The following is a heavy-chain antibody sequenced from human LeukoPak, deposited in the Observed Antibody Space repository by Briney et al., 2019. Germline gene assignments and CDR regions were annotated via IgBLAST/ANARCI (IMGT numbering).Heavy chain of an antibody. CDR1: GGSISSSSYY. CDR3: ARKGPGYSYGYGRFDY. Sequence: SETLSLTCTVSGGSISSSSYYWSWIRQPPGKGLEWIGEINHSGSTNYNPSLKSRVTISVDTSKNQFSLKLSSVTAADTAVYYCARKGPGYSYGYGRFDYWGQGTLVTVSS. V-gene: IGHV4-39*07. CDR2: INHSGST. J-gene: IGHJ4*02. D-gene: IGHD5-18*01.